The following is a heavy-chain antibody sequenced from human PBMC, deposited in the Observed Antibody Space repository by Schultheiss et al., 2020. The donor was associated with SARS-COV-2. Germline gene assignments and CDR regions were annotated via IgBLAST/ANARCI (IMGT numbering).Heavy chain of an antibody. CDR3: ARASPARRLEYQLLVDGMDV. Sequence: GSLRLSCTVSGGSISSYYWSWIRQPPGKGLEWIGYIYYSGSTNYNPSLKSRVTISVDTSKNQFSLKLSSVTAADTAVYYCARASPARRLEYQLLVDGMDVWGQGTTVTVSS. J-gene: IGHJ6*02. CDR2: IYYSGST. V-gene: IGHV4-59*01. D-gene: IGHD2-2*01. CDR1: GGSISSYY.